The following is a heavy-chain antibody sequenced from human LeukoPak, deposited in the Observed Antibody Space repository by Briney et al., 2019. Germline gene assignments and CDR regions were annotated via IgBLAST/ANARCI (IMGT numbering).Heavy chain of an antibody. CDR2: IYTSGST. CDR1: GGSISSGIYY. J-gene: IGHJ4*02. Sequence: SQTLSLTCTVSGGSISSGIYYWSWIRQPAGKGLEWIGRIYTSGSTNYNPSLKSRVTISVDTSKNQFSLKLSSVTAADTAVYYCARDSNGLYDILDCWGQGTLVTFSS. CDR3: ARDSNGLYDILDC. V-gene: IGHV4-61*02. D-gene: IGHD3-9*01.